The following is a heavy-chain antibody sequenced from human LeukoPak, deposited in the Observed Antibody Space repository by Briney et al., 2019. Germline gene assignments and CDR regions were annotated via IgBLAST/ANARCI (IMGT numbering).Heavy chain of an antibody. J-gene: IGHJ4*02. Sequence: GGSLRLSCAGSGFAFSSSWMHWVRQAPGKGLVWVSRMNSDGTTTNYADSVKGRFTISRDNAKNTLYLQMNSLTVEDTAVYYCTIAGSYRFDYWGQGTLVTVSS. CDR2: MNSDGTTT. V-gene: IGHV3-74*01. CDR1: GFAFSSSW. D-gene: IGHD3-16*02. CDR3: TIAGSYRFDY.